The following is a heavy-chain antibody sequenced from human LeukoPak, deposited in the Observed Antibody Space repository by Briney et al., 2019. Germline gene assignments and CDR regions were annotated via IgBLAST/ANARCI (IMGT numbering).Heavy chain of an antibody. Sequence: EWIGXXXYSGSTNYNPSLRSRVTISVDTSKNQFSLKLSSVTAADTAVYYCASFGYDSSGYYPNFDYWGQGTLVTVSS. CDR3: ASFGYDSSGYYPNFDY. D-gene: IGHD3-22*01. J-gene: IGHJ4*02. CDR2: XXYSGST. V-gene: IGHV4-59*01.